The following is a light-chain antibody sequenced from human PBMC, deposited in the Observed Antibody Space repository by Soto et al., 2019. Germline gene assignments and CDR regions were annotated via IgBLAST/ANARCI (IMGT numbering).Light chain of an antibody. CDR3: CSYAGSSTFLYV. J-gene: IGLJ1*01. CDR2: EVS. CDR1: SRDVGRYNL. Sequence: QPPPLSGSPGQSNTLSCPGNSRDVGRYNLVSWYQQHQGKAPKLMIYEVSKRPSGVSNRFSGSKSGNTASLTISGLQAEDEADYYCCSYAGSSTFLYVFGTGTTVTVL. V-gene: IGLV2-23*02.